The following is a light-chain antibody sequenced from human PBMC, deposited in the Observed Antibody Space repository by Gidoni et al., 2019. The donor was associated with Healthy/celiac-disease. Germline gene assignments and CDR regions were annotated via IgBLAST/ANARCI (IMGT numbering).Light chain of an antibody. Sequence: EIVLAPPPGTLSLSPGDRATLPCRASQSFGSNYLAGYQHKPGQTPRLLIYDASSRAAGIPDRFSGSGSGTDFTLTISRLEPEDFAVYYCQQYGSPPRTFGQGTRVEI. CDR2: DAS. CDR3: QQYGSPPRT. J-gene: IGKJ1*01. CDR1: QSFGSNY. V-gene: IGKV3-20*01.